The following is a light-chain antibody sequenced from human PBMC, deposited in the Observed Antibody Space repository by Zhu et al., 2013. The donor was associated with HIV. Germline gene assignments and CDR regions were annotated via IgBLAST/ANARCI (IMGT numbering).Light chain of an antibody. CDR2: GTT. CDR3: QQYDSSPLVT. Sequence: IVLTQSPGTLSLSPGERATLSCRASESVNTNYLAWYQQKPGQSPRLLIYGTTSRANGIPDRFSGSGSGTDFTLTISRLEPEDLGVYYCQQYDSSPLVTFGPGTRVDI. J-gene: IGKJ3*01. V-gene: IGKV3-20*01. CDR1: ESVNTNY.